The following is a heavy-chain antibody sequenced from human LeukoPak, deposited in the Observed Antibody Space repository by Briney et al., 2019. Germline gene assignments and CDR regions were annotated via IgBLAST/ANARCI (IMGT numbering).Heavy chain of an antibody. CDR2: ISGDGGST. Sequence: GGSLRLSCAASGFTFDDYAMHWVRQAPGKGLEWVSLISGDGGSTYYADSVKGRFTISRDNSKNSLYLQMNSLRTEDTALYYCAKDVYSSSWYDAFDIWGQGTMVTVSS. V-gene: IGHV3-43*02. J-gene: IGHJ3*02. D-gene: IGHD6-13*01. CDR1: GFTFDDYA. CDR3: AKDVYSSSWYDAFDI.